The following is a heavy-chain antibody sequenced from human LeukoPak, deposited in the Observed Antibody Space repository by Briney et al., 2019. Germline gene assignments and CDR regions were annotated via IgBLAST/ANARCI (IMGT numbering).Heavy chain of an antibody. CDR2: ISSSSNPI. CDR1: GFTFSSYD. CDR3: AQTGIAAGDY. Sequence: PGGSLRLSCAASGFTFSSYDMNWVRQAPGKGLEWISYISSSSNPIYYADSVKGRFTTSRDNAKNSLYLQMNSLRDDDTAVYYCAQTGIAAGDYWGQGTLVTVSS. J-gene: IGHJ4*02. V-gene: IGHV3-48*02. D-gene: IGHD6-13*01.